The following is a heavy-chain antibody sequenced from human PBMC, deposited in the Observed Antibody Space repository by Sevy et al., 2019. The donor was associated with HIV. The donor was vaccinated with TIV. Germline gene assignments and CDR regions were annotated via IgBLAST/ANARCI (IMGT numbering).Heavy chain of an antibody. Sequence: GGSLRLSCAASGFTFSKYSMSWVRQPPGKGLEWVSTLSFGCGEINYADSVKGRFTISRDNSKSSVYLQMNNLRPEDTAVYYCARDGCTNPNDYWGQGTLVTVSS. J-gene: IGHJ4*02. V-gene: IGHV3-23*01. CDR3: ARDGCTNPNDY. CDR2: LSFGCGEI. D-gene: IGHD2-8*01. CDR1: GFTFSKYS.